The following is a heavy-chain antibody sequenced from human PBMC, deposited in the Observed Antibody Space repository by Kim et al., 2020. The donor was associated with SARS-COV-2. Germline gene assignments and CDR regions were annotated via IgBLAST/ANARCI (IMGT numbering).Heavy chain of an antibody. D-gene: IGHD3-3*01. CDR1: GFTFQTYG. CDR3: VKELEDFRSGNYYYGLDV. J-gene: IGHJ6*02. Sequence: GGSLRLSCAASGFTFQTYGMHWVRQAPGKGLEWVGIIYYDGSHQYYADSVKGRFTISRDNSKNTLYLQMNSLRVEDTAVYFCVKELEDFRSGNYYYGLDVRGQGTTATVSS. V-gene: IGHV3-33*06. CDR2: IYYDGSHQ.